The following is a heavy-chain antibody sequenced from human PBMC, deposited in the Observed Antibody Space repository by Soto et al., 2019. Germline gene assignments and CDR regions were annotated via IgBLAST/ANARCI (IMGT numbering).Heavy chain of an antibody. CDR3: AKDSRGYTKNYGGPNWFHP. D-gene: IGHD1-7*01. CDR1: GYTFTSYG. CDR2: ISAYNGNT. Sequence: ASVKVSCKASGYTFTSYGISWVRQAPGQGLEWMGWISAYNGNTNYAQKLQGRVTMTTDTSTSTAYMELRSLRAEDTAIYYCAKDSRGYTKNYGGPNWFHPWGQGTLVTVSS. J-gene: IGHJ5*02. V-gene: IGHV1-18*01.